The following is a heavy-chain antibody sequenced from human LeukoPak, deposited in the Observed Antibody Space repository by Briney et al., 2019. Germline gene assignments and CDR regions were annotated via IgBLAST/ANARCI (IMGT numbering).Heavy chain of an antibody. CDR2: IYPADSDT. D-gene: IGHD3-10*01. CDR3: ARQSRDGSKNRGYYFDY. CDR1: GYSFTNYW. Sequence: KNGESLKISCKGSGYSFTNYWIGWVRQMPGKGLESMGLIYPADSDTTYSPSFQGQVTISADRSISTVYLQWSSLKASDTAMYYCARQSRDGSKNRGYYFDYWGQGTLVAVSS. J-gene: IGHJ4*02. V-gene: IGHV5-51*01.